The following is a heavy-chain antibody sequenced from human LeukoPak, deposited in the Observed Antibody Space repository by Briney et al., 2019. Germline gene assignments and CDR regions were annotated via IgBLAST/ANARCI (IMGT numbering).Heavy chain of an antibody. J-gene: IGHJ4*02. CDR1: GFTFNNYW. CDR2: INSDGSST. Sequence: QPGGSLRLSCAASGFTFNNYWVHWVRQAPGKGLVWVSRINSDGSSTNYADSVKGRFTISRDNAKNTLYLQMNSLRAEDTAVYYCARGGSYSSSSFDYWGQGTLVTVSS. V-gene: IGHV3-74*01. D-gene: IGHD6-6*01. CDR3: ARGGSYSSSSFDY.